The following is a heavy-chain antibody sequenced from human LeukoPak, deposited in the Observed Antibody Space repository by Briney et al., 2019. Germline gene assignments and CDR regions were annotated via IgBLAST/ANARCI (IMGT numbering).Heavy chain of an antibody. J-gene: IGHJ5*02. CDR3: ASPYYCDSSGPMNH. CDR2: IYYSGSP. V-gene: IGHV4-39*01. CDR1: GGSISSSSYY. D-gene: IGHD3-22*01. Sequence: SETLSLTCTVSGGSISSSSYYWGWIRQPPGKGLEWIGSIYYSGSPYYNPSLKSRVTISVDTSKNQFSLKLSSVTAADTAVYYCASPYYCDSSGPMNHWGQGTLVTVSS.